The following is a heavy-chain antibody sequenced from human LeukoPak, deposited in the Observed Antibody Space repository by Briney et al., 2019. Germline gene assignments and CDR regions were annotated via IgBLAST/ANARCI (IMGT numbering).Heavy chain of an antibody. Sequence: PSETLSLTCTVSGGSISSYYWSWIRQPPGKGLEWIGYIYYSGSTNYNPSLKRRVTISVDTSKNQFSLKLSSVAAADTAVYYCASNTMVRGVILPDYWGQGTLVTVSS. CDR3: ASNTMVRGVILPDY. J-gene: IGHJ4*02. CDR2: IYYSGST. V-gene: IGHV4-59*01. CDR1: GGSISSYY. D-gene: IGHD3-10*01.